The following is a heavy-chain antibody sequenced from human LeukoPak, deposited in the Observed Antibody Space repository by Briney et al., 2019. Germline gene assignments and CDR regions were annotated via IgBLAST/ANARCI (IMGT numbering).Heavy chain of an antibody. CDR1: GDSLSTYS. CDR2: IYFIGST. CDR3: VGEKNYWGTPY. J-gene: IGHJ4*02. Sequence: SETLSLTCTVSGDSLSTYSCSWLRQPPGKGLEYIGSIYFIGSTNYKPSLKSRVSMSVDTSKNQFSLKLYSATDADTGVYYCVGEKNYWGTPYWGQGTLVTVSS. D-gene: IGHD1-7*01. V-gene: IGHV4-59*08.